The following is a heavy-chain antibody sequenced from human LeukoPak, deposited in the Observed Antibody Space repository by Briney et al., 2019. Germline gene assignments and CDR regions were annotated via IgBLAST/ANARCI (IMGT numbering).Heavy chain of an antibody. D-gene: IGHD3-16*01. V-gene: IGHV4-30-4*08. Sequence: PSQTLSLTCTVSGGSISSGDYYWSWIRQPPGKGLEWIGYIYYSGSTYYNPSLKSRVTISVDTSKHQFSLKLSSVTAADTAVYYCARGEAESQSDAWFDPWGQGTLVTVSS. J-gene: IGHJ5*02. CDR1: GGSISSGDYY. CDR2: IYYSGST. CDR3: ARGEAESQSDAWFDP.